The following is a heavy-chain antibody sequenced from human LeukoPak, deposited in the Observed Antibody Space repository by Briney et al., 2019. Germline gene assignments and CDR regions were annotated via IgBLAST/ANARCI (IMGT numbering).Heavy chain of an antibody. CDR1: GYTLTELS. CDR2: IIPILGIA. V-gene: IGHV1-69*02. Sequence: ASVKVSCKVSGYTLTELSMHWVRQAPGKGLEWMGRIIPILGIANYAQKFQGRVTITADKSTSTAYMELSSLRSEDTAVYYCASSPDYWGQGTLVTVSS. J-gene: IGHJ4*02. CDR3: ASSPDY.